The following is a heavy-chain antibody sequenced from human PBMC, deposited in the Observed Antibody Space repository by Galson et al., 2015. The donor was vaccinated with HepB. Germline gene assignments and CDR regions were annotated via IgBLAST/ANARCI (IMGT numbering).Heavy chain of an antibody. CDR2: ISAYNGNT. J-gene: IGHJ3*02. Sequence: SVKVSCKASGYTSTSYGISWVRQAPGQGLEWMGWISAYNGNTNYAQKLQGRVTMTTDTSTSTAYMELRSLRSDDTAVYYCARERVGAPHDAFDIWGQGTMVTVSS. D-gene: IGHD1-26*01. CDR1: GYTSTSYG. V-gene: IGHV1-18*01. CDR3: ARERVGAPHDAFDI.